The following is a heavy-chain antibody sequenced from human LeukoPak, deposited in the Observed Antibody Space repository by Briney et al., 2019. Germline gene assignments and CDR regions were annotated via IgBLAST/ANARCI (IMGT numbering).Heavy chain of an antibody. Sequence: PGGSLRLSCAASGFTFSSYEMNWVRQAPGKGLEWVSYISSSGSTIYYADSVKGRLTLSRDNAKNSLYLQMNRLRAEDTAVYYCARDLYCSGGSCYHWFDPWGQGTLVTVSS. V-gene: IGHV3-48*03. CDR3: ARDLYCSGGSCYHWFDP. J-gene: IGHJ5*02. CDR2: ISSSGSTI. D-gene: IGHD2-15*01. CDR1: GFTFSSYE.